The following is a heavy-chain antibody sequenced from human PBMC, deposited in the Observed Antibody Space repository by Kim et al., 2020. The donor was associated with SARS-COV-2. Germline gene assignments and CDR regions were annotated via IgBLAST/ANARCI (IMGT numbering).Heavy chain of an antibody. Sequence: GGSLRLSCAASGFTFSSYAMSWVRQAPGKGLEWVSAISGSGGSTYSADSVKGRFTISRDNSKTKMYLQMNSMRTEDKAVYYCSKVRKFWLSIGAGGWGTGNDYYYYCMDDLGQGTTVTVSS. CDR2: ISGSGGST. V-gene: IGHV3-23*01. D-gene: IGHD6-13*01. CDR1: GFTFSSYA. CDR3: SKVRKFWLSIGAGGWGTGNDYYYYCMDD. J-gene: IGHJ6*01.